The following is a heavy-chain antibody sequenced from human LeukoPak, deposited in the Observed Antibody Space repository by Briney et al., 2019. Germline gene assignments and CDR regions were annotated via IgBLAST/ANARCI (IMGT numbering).Heavy chain of an antibody. D-gene: IGHD6-13*01. CDR1: GYTLTGYY. CDR3: ARGYSSSGRNGFGE. J-gene: IGHJ4*02. CDR2: INPNSGGT. Sequence: GASVKVSCKASGYTLTGYYMHWVRQAPGQGLEWMGWINPNSGGTNYAQKFQGRVTMTRDTSISTAYMVLSRLRSDDTAVYYCARGYSSSGRNGFGEWGQGTLVTVSS. V-gene: IGHV1-2*02.